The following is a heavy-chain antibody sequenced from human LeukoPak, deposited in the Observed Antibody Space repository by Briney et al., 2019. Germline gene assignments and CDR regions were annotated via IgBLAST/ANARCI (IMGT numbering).Heavy chain of an antibody. Sequence: GGSLRLSCAASGFTFSSYGMHWVRQAPGKGLEWVAFIRYDGSNKYYADSVKGRFTISRGNSKNTLYLQMNSLRAEDTAVYYCAKXPXSGXGYYDDAFDIWGQGTMVTVSS. J-gene: IGHJ3*02. D-gene: IGHD3-3*01. CDR1: GFTFSSYG. CDR2: IRYDGSNK. CDR3: AKXPXSGXGYYDDAFDI. V-gene: IGHV3-30*02.